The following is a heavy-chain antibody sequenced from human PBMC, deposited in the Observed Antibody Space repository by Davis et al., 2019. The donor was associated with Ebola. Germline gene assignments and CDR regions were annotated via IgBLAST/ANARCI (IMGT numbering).Heavy chain of an antibody. J-gene: IGHJ4*02. CDR2: ITGSGSLT. Sequence: GESLKTSCAASGFTFSSYAMSWVRQTPGKGLEWVSAITGSGSLTGYADSVKGRFTISRDNSKNTLNMQMNSLRVEDTAVYYCATRGSSREFDYWGQGTLVSVS. CDR1: GFTFSSYA. D-gene: IGHD6-13*01. CDR3: ATRGSSREFDY. V-gene: IGHV3-23*01.